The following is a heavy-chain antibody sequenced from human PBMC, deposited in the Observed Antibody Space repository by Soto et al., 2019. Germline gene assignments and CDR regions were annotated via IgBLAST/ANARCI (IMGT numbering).Heavy chain of an antibody. Sequence: PSETPSLTCTVSGGSICSYYWSWIRQPPGKGLEWIGYIYYSGSTNYNPSLKSRVTISVDTSKNQFSLKLSSVTAADTAVYYCARGGYSYGYYFDYWGQGTLVTVSS. CDR3: ARGGYSYGYYFDY. J-gene: IGHJ4*02. CDR2: IYYSGST. V-gene: IGHV4-59*01. D-gene: IGHD5-18*01. CDR1: GGSICSYY.